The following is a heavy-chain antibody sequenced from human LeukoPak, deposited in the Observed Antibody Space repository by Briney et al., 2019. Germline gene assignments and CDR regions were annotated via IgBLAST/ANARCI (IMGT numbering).Heavy chain of an antibody. CDR1: GFTFSSYG. D-gene: IGHD5-12*01. J-gene: IGHJ6*03. Sequence: QPGGSLRLSCAASGFTFSSYGMSWVRQAPGKGLGWVGFIRSKAYGGTTEYAASVKGRFTISRDDSKSIAYLQMNSLKTEDTAVYYCTRDSQYRGYDWYYYYYMDVWGKGTTVTVSS. V-gene: IGHV3-49*04. CDR3: TRDSQYRGYDWYYYYYMDV. CDR2: IRSKAYGGTT.